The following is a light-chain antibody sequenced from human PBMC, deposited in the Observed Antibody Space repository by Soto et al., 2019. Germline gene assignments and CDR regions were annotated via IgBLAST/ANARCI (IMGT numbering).Light chain of an antibody. J-gene: IGKJ1*01. CDR1: QYISRN. V-gene: IGKV1-39*01. CDR2: GSS. Sequence: DIQMTQSPSSLSASVGDRVTITCRASQYISRNLNWYQHKPGKAPNPLIFGSSTLQTGVPSRFSGSGSGTDFTLTISNLQPEDFATYYCQHTYDILWAFGQGTNVEIK. CDR3: QHTYDILWA.